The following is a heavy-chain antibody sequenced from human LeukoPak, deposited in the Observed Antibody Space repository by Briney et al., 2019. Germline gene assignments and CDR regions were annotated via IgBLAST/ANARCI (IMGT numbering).Heavy chain of an antibody. V-gene: IGHV4-34*01. J-gene: IGHJ4*02. CDR3: ARGVLLSLWGAAYYFDY. Sequence: SETLSLTCAVYGGSFSGYYWSWNRQPPGKGLEWIGEINHSGSTNYNPSLKRRVTIPVDTSKNQFSRKLSSVTAADTDVYYCARGVLLSLWGAAYYFDYWGQGTLVTVSS. CDR2: INHSGST. CDR1: GGSFSGYY. D-gene: IGHD2-21*01.